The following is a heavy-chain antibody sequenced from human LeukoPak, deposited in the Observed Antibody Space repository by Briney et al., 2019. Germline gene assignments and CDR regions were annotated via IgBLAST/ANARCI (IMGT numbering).Heavy chain of an antibody. CDR3: ARRGYGSGYYYVSPTYYFDY. J-gene: IGHJ4*02. D-gene: IGHD3-22*01. V-gene: IGHV3-74*01. Sequence: GGSLRLSCAASGFTFSSYWMHWVRQAPGKGLVWVSRINSDGSSTSYADSVKGRFTISRDNAKNTLYLQMNSLRAEDTAVYYCARRGYGSGYYYVSPTYYFDYWGQGTLVTVSS. CDR1: GFTFSSYW. CDR2: INSDGSST.